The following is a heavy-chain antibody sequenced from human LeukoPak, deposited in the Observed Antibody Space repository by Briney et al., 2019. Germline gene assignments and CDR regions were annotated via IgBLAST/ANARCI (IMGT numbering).Heavy chain of an antibody. CDR1: GGSISSYY. CDR3: ASQYYDFWSGYYRFDR. J-gene: IGHJ5*02. V-gene: IGHV4-59*12. CDR2: IYHSGST. Sequence: SETLSFTCTVSGGSISSYYWSWIRQPPGKGLEWIGYIYHSGSTYYNPSLKSRVAISVDRSKHQFSLKLSSVTAADTAVYYCASQYYDFWSGYYRFDRWGQGTLVTVSS. D-gene: IGHD3-3*01.